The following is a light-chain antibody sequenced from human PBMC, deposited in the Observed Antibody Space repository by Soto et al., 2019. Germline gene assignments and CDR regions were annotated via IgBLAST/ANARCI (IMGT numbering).Light chain of an antibody. V-gene: IGKV3-20*01. CDR2: GAS. Sequence: EIVLTQSPGTLSLSPGERATLSCRASQSVSSSYLAWYQQKPGQAPRLLIYGASSRATGIPDRFSGSGSGPDFTLTIIRLEPEDFAVYYCQQYGSSPLTFGGGTNV. CDR1: QSVSSSY. J-gene: IGKJ4*01. CDR3: QQYGSSPLT.